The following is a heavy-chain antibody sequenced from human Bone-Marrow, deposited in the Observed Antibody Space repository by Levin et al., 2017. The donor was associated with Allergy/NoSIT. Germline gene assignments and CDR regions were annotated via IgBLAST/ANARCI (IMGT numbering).Heavy chain of an antibody. CDR1: GFDFRDYG. D-gene: IGHD4-11*01. J-gene: IGHJ6*02. Sequence: GESLKISCAGSGFDFRDYGMHWVRQAPGKGLEWVSVISNDGSKIYSADSVRGRFIISRHNSNNTLYLEMNSLRVEDTAVYYCATEGTVTNQGAKDYFYGLDVWGQGTTVIVS. CDR3: ATEGTVTNQGAKDYFYGLDV. CDR2: ISNDGSKI. V-gene: IGHV3-30*03.